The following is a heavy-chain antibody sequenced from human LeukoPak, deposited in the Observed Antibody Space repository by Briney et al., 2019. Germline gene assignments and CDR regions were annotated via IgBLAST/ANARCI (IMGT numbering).Heavy chain of an antibody. J-gene: IGHJ2*01. CDR1: GFPFSSYW. D-gene: IGHD2-21*01. V-gene: IGHV3-74*01. Sequence: GGSLRLSCAASGFPFSSYWMHWVRQAPGKGLVWVSRINSEGTSTSYADSVKGRFTITRDNAKNTVYLQMKSVRAEDTAVYYCVRDVAGYFDLWGRDNMVTVSS. CDR3: VRDVAGYFDL. CDR2: INSEGTST.